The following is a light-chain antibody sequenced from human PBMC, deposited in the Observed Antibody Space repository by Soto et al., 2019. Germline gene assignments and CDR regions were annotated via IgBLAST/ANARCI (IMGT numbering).Light chain of an antibody. CDR1: QSVSARF. CDR2: ATS. J-gene: IGKJ1*01. Sequence: ELVLTQSPDTLSLSPGERATLSCRASQSVSARFLAWYQHRPGQAPRLLISATSTRAPGIPDRFSGSGSGTDLTLTISSLEPEDVAVYYCQQYFRSLVEFGQGTKVEIK. CDR3: QQYFRSLVE. V-gene: IGKV3-20*01.